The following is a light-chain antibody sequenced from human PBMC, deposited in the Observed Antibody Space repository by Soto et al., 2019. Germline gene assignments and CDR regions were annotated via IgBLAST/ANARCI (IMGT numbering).Light chain of an antibody. J-gene: IGKJ1*01. CDR1: QSTSSW. Sequence: DIQMTQSSSILSASVGDRVTITCRASQSTSSWLACYQQTPRKAPKFLIYKASNLESGLPSRFSGCGSGTELTLTIRSLQPDGFASGYWQQISSFWTLGQGTKVEVK. V-gene: IGKV1-5*03. CDR3: QQISSFWT. CDR2: KAS.